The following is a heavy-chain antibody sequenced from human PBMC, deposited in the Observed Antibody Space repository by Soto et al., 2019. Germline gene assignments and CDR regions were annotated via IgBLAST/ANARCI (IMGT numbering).Heavy chain of an antibody. CDR3: ALSKGWLQHFDY. Sequence: KTSETLSLTCTVSGGSISSYYWSWIRQPPGKGLEWIGYIYYSGSTNYNPSLKSRVTISVDTSKNQFSLKLSSVTAADTAVYYCALSKGWLQHFDYWGQGTLVTVSS. D-gene: IGHD5-12*01. J-gene: IGHJ4*02. CDR1: GGSISSYY. CDR2: IYYSGST. V-gene: IGHV4-59*01.